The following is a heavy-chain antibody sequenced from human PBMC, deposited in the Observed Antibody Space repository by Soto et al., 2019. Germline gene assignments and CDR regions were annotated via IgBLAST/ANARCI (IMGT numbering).Heavy chain of an antibody. CDR1: GGSISSGGYY. J-gene: IGHJ4*02. CDR2: TYYSGST. CDR3: ARGYCSCGSCYSDN. D-gene: IGHD2-15*01. Sequence: QVQLQESGPGLVKPSQTLSLTCTVSGGSISSGGYYWSWIRQHPGKGLEWIGYTYYSGSTFHNPSLQSRITTSIDTSKNHLSLKLSSVTAADTAVYYCARGYCSCGSCYSDNWGQGTLVTVSS. V-gene: IGHV4-31*03.